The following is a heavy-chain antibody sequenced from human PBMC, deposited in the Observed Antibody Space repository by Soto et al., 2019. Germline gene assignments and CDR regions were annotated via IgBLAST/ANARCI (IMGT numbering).Heavy chain of an antibody. CDR3: ARGIAMTNTDWFDP. CDR1: GGSISSGGYS. V-gene: IGHV4-30-2*01. CDR2: IYHSGST. D-gene: IGHD2-15*01. Sequence: PSETLSLTCAVSGGSISSGGYSWSWIRQPPGKGLEWIGYIYHSGSTYYNPSLKSRVTISVDRSKNQFSLKLSSVTAADTAVYYCARGIAMTNTDWFDPWGQGTLVTAPQ. J-gene: IGHJ5*02.